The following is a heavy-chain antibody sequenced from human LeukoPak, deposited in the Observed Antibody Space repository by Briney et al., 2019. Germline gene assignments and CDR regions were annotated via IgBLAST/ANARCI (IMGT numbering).Heavy chain of an antibody. CDR1: GFTFNNYA. CDR2: ITGSGDST. Sequence: GGSLRLSCAASGFTFNNYAMSWVRQAPGKGLEWVSTITGSGDSTYYADSVKGRFTISRDNSKNTLFLQRISLRAEDTALYYCARDPLFDYWGQGTLVTVSS. J-gene: IGHJ4*02. CDR3: ARDPLFDY. V-gene: IGHV3-23*01.